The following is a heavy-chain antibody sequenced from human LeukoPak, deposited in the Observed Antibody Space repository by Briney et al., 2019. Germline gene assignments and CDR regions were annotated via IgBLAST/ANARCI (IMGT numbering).Heavy chain of an antibody. D-gene: IGHD3-10*01. CDR1: GGSISSSNW. Sequence: SETLSLTCAVSGGSISSSNWWSWVRQPPGKGLEWIGEIYHSGSTNYNPSLKSRVTISVDKSMNQFSLKLSSVTAADTAVYYCARVRSNYYGSGRPFDYWGQGTLVTVSS. CDR2: IYHSGST. CDR3: ARVRSNYYGSGRPFDY. V-gene: IGHV4-4*02. J-gene: IGHJ4*02.